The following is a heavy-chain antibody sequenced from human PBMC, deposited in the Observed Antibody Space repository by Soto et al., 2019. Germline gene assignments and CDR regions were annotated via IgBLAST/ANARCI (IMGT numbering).Heavy chain of an antibody. CDR2: ISIGGDKT. CDR3: AKWDGYGDH. J-gene: IGHJ5*02. V-gene: IGHV3-23*01. CDR1: GFSFSSYS. D-gene: IGHD5-18*01. Sequence: EVQLLESGGDLVQPGGSLRLSCAASGFSFSSYSFTWVRQAPGKGLEWVAGISIGGDKTWHADSVKGRFTISRDNSKNTVYLQMKSLRVDDTAVYYCAKWDGYGDHWGQGTLVTFSS.